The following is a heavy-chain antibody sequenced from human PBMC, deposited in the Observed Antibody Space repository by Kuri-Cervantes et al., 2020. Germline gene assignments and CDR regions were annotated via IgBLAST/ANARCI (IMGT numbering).Heavy chain of an antibody. Sequence: ASVKVSCKASGYTFTGYYMHWVRQAPGQGLEWMGWINPNSGGTNYAQKFQGRVTMTRDTSISTAYMELSRLRSDDTAVYYCAGDPRPSGNYPTTGVAFDIWGQGTMVTVSS. J-gene: IGHJ3*02. V-gene: IGHV1-2*02. CDR1: GYTFTGYY. CDR2: INPNSGGT. CDR3: AGDPRPSGNYPTTGVAFDI. D-gene: IGHD1-26*01.